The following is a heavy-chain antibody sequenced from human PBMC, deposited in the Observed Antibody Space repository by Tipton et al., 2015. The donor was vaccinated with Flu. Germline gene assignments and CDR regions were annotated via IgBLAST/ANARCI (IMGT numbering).Heavy chain of an antibody. CDR1: GDSMGTYS. D-gene: IGHD6-13*01. CDR3: ARYTSSWDPPRD. J-gene: IGHJ1*01. CDR2: IYTSGST. Sequence: TLSLTCTVSGDSMGTYSWSWIRQPPGKGLEWIGRIYTSGSTNYNPSLKSRVTISLDTSKNQFSLKLSSVTAADTAVYYCARYTSSWDPPRDWGQGTLVTVSS. V-gene: IGHV4-4*08.